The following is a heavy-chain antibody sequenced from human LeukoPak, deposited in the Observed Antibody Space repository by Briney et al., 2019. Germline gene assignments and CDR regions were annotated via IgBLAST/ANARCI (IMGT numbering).Heavy chain of an antibody. CDR2: INPSGGST. V-gene: IGHV1-46*01. J-gene: IGHJ4*02. D-gene: IGHD3-10*01. CDR1: GYTFTSYY. Sequence: ASVKVSCKASGYTFTSYYMHWVRDAPGQGLEWRGIINPSGGSTSYAQKFQGRVTMTRDTSTSTVYMELSSLRSEDTAVYYCARSGGSGSYYILFDYWGQGTLVTVSS. CDR3: ARSGGSGSYYILFDY.